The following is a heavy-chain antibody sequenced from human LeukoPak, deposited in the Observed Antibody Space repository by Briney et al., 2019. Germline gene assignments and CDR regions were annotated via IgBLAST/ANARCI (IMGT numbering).Heavy chain of an antibody. CDR3: ARYTVTTSAFDI. D-gene: IGHD4-17*01. CDR1: GGTFSSYA. CDR2: IIPIFGTA. J-gene: IGHJ3*02. V-gene: IGHV1-69*13. Sequence: RASVKVSCKASGGTFSSYAISWVRQAPGQGLEWMGGIIPIFGTANYAQKFQGRVTITADESTSTAYMELSSLRSEDTAVYYCARYTVTTSAFDIWGQGTMVTVSS.